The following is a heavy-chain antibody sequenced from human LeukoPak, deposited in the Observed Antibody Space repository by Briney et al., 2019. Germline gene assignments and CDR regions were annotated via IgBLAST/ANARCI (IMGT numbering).Heavy chain of an antibody. D-gene: IGHD2-15*01. CDR1: GFNFNNYW. CDR3: ARKITVVVGWFDP. J-gene: IGHJ5*02. CDR2: IKDDGSEK. V-gene: IGHV3-7*01. Sequence: PGGSLRLSCAASGFNFNNYWMSWLRQAPGKGLEWVANIKDDGSEKYYVDSVKGRFTISRDNAKNSLYLQMNSLRAEDTAVYYCARKITVVVGWFDPWGQGTLVTVSS.